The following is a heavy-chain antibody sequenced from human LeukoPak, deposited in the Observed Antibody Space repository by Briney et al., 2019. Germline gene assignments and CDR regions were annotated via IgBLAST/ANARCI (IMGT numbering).Heavy chain of an antibody. CDR2: FYGAGST. CDR1: GFTVSSNS. CDR3: ARPFSGSYYEGFDY. J-gene: IGHJ4*02. V-gene: IGHV3-53*01. Sequence: GGSLRLSCADSGFTVSSNSMSWVRQAPGKGLGWVSVFYGAGSTNYADSVKGRFTISRDNSKNTLYLQMNSLRAEDTAVYYCARPFSGSYYEGFDYWGQGTLVTVSS. D-gene: IGHD1-26*01.